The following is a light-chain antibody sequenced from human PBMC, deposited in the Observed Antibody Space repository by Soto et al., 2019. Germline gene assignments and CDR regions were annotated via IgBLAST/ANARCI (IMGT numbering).Light chain of an antibody. CDR2: DVS. Sequence: DIQMTQSPSTLSASAGDRVTITCRAGQTINSWLAWYQQKPGKAPKLLIRDVSILASGVPSRFSGSGSGTDFTLTISSLQHDDAATYFCHQYNLSCTFGQGTKLEIK. J-gene: IGKJ2*02. CDR3: HQYNLSCT. CDR1: QTINSW. V-gene: IGKV1-5*01.